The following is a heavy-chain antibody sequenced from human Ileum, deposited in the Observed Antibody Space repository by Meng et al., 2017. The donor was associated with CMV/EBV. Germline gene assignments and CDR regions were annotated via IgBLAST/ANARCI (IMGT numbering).Heavy chain of an antibody. J-gene: IGHJ4*02. CDR1: ADTFTTFG. Sequence: SADTFTTFGFSWVRQAPDQPLEWMGGVIPLLDEIKSTEKFQGRVTITVDKSTTTVYMELSGLRSEDTAVYYCARGPHVPPSKLLYFAYWGPGTLVTVSS. CDR3: ARGPHVPPSKLLYFAY. CDR2: VIPLLDEI. V-gene: IGHV1-69*10. D-gene: IGHD1-1*01.